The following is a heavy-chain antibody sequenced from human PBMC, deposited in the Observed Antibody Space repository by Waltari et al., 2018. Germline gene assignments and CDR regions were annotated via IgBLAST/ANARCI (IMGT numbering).Heavy chain of an antibody. V-gene: IGHV4-61*01. CDR3: ARGRYSGYVDYYYYYMDV. D-gene: IGHD5-12*01. CDR2: IYYRWST. CDR1: GYSISSGYY. Sequence: QVQLQESGPGLVKPSETLSLTCAVSGYSISSGYYWGWIRQPPGKGLEWIGYIYYRWSTNYNPSLKSRVTISVDTSKNQFSLKLSSVTAADTAVYYCARGRYSGYVDYYYYYMDVWGKGTTVTVSS. J-gene: IGHJ6*03.